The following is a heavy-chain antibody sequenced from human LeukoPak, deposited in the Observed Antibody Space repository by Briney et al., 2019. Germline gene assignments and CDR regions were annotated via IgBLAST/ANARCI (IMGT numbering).Heavy chain of an antibody. V-gene: IGHV3-30-3*01. CDR3: ARDKIHCGGDCYADY. CDR2: ISYDGSNK. J-gene: IGHJ4*02. CDR1: GFTFSSYA. Sequence: PGGSLRLSCAASGFTFSSYAMHWVRQAPGKGLEWVAVISYDGSNKYYADSVKGRFTISRDNSKNTLYLQMNSLRAEDTAVYYCARDKIHCGGDCYADYWGQGTLVTVSS. D-gene: IGHD2-21*02.